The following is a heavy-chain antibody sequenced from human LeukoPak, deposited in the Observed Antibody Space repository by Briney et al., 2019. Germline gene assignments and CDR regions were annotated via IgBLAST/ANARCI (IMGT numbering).Heavy chain of an antibody. CDR1: GYTFTSYG. CDR2: ISAYNGNT. CDR3: ARSDSSSWYVKNWFDP. V-gene: IGHV1-18*01. Sequence: ASVKVSCKASGYTFTSYGISWVRQAPGQGLEWMGWISAYNGNTNYAQKLQGRVTMTTDTSTSTAYMELRSLRSDDTAVYYCARSDSSSWYVKNWFDPRGQGTLVTVSS. D-gene: IGHD6-13*01. J-gene: IGHJ5*02.